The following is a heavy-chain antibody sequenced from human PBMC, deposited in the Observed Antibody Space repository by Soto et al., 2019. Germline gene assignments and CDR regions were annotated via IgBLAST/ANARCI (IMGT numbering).Heavy chain of an antibody. CDR1: GGSISSGGYY. CDR2: IYYSGST. CDR3: ARRSIAAAGNSDY. V-gene: IGHV4-31*03. J-gene: IGHJ4*02. D-gene: IGHD6-13*01. Sequence: PSETLSLTCTVSGGSISSGGYYWSWIRQHPGKGLEWIGYIYYSGSTYYNPSLKSRVTISVDTSKNQFSLKLSSVTAADTAVYYCARRSIAAAGNSDYWGQGTLVTVSS.